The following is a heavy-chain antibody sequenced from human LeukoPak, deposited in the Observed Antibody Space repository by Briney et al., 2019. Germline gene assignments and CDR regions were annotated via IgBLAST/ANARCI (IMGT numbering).Heavy chain of an antibody. CDR3: TKVSSTGVLCYFDY. CDR1: GFTFSSYA. Sequence: GGSLRLSCAASGFTFSSYAMSWVRQAPGKGLEWVSGISDSGDSTFYADSVKGRFTISRDNSKNTLFLQMNSLRAEDTAVYYCTKVSSTGVLCYFDYWGQGTLVTVSS. D-gene: IGHD1-1*01. J-gene: IGHJ4*02. V-gene: IGHV3-23*01. CDR2: ISDSGDST.